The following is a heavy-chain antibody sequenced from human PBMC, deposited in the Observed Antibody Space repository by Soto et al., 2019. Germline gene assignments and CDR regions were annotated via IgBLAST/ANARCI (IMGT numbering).Heavy chain of an antibody. V-gene: IGHV3-23*01. CDR3: AKARDNHAHSPLDQ. D-gene: IGHD1-1*01. Sequence: PGGSLRLSCAASGFTFSSYAMSWVRQAPRKGLEWVSTFGGSGGSTYYADSVKGRFTISRDSSKNTLFLLMSSLRAEDTAVYYCAKARDNHAHSPLDQWGQGTLVTVSS. J-gene: IGHJ4*02. CDR2: FGGSGGST. CDR1: GFTFSSYA.